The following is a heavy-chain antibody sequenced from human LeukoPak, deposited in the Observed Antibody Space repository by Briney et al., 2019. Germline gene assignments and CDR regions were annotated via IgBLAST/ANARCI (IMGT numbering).Heavy chain of an antibody. CDR3: AKDTLSIAAADWFDP. CDR2: ISGSGGST. CDR1: GFTFSSYT. D-gene: IGHD6-13*01. V-gene: IGHV3-23*01. Sequence: GGSLRLSCAASGFTFSSYTMSWVRQAPGKGLEWVSAISGSGGSTYYADSVKGRFTISRDNSKNTLYLQMNSLRAEDTAVYYCAKDTLSIAAADWFDPWGQGTLVTVSS. J-gene: IGHJ5*02.